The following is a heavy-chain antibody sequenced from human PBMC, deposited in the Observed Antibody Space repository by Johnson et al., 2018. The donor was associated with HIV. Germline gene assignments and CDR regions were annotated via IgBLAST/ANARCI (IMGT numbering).Heavy chain of an antibody. CDR3: ASKAAGTMHAFDI. Sequence: QVQLVESGGGVVQPGRSLRLSCAASGFTLSDSALHWVRQAPGKGLEWVAVISYDGSNKYYADSVQGRFTISRDNSKNTLYLQMNSLRAEDTAVYYCASKAAGTMHAFDIWGQGTMVTVSS. V-gene: IGHV3-30-3*01. CDR2: ISYDGSNK. CDR1: GFTLSDSA. D-gene: IGHD6-13*01. J-gene: IGHJ3*02.